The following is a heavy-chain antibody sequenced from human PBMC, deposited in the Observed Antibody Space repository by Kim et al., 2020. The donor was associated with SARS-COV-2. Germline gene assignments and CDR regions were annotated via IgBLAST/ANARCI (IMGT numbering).Heavy chain of an antibody. V-gene: IGHV4-39*01. CDR3: ASLAQGPITIFGVATWYYGMDV. Sequence: SETLSLTCTVSGGSISSSSYYWGWIRQPPGKGLEWIGSIYYSGSTYYNPSLKSRVTISVDTSKNQFSLKLSSVTAADTAVYYCASLAQGPITIFGVATWYYGMDVCGQGTAVTVSS. CDR2: IYYSGST. CDR1: GGSISSSSYY. J-gene: IGHJ6*02. D-gene: IGHD3-3*01.